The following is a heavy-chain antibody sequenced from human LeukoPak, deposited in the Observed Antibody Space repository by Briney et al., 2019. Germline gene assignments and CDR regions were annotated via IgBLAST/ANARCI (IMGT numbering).Heavy chain of an antibody. CDR2: INWNGGRT. V-gene: IGHV3-20*04. CDR3: ARRGDSSDYWYFDL. Sequence: GGSPRLSCGASGFTFDDYGMSWVRQGPGKGLEWVSGINWNGGRTGYADSVKGRFTMSRDNAKNFLYLQMNSLRAEDTAFYYCARRGDSSDYWYFDLWGRGTLVTASS. D-gene: IGHD3-22*01. J-gene: IGHJ2*01. CDR1: GFTFDDYG.